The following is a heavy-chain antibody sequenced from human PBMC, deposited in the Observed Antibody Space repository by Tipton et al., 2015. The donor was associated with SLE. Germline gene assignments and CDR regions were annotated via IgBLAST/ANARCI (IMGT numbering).Heavy chain of an antibody. CDR1: GGSFSGYY. CDR2: IKEDGSQK. D-gene: IGHD1-7*01. V-gene: IGHV3-7*04. J-gene: IGHJ3*01. CDR3: VGGNFNYEDAVDV. Sequence: GLVKPSETLSLTCAVYGGSFSGYYWSWIRQPPGKGLEWVANIKEDGSQKFYVDSVKGRFTISRDNAKKSLSLQMNSLRAEDTAVYYCVGGNFNYEDAVDVWGRGTMVTVSS.